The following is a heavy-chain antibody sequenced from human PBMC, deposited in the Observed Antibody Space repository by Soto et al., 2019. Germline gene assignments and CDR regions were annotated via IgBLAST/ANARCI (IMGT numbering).Heavy chain of an antibody. CDR3: ARDLAGRHDYGEGGY. CDR2: ISSSSSYI. Sequence: VQLVESGGGLVKPGGSLRLSCAASGFTFSSYSMNWVRQAPGKGLEWVSSISSSSSYIYYADSVKGRFTISRDNAKNSLYLQMNSLRAEDTAVYYCARDLAGRHDYGEGGYWGQGTLVTVSS. D-gene: IGHD4-17*01. CDR1: GFTFSSYS. V-gene: IGHV3-21*01. J-gene: IGHJ4*02.